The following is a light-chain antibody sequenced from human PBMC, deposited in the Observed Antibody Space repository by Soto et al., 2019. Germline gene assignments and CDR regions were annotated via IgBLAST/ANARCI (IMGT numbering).Light chain of an antibody. J-gene: IGLJ2*01. CDR2: GNS. Sequence: QSVLTQPPSVSGTQGQRVTISCTGSSSNIGAGYDVHWYQQVPGTAPKVIIYGNSNRPSGVPDRFSGSKSATSASLAITGLQAEDEADYYCQSYDTSLSGLVFGGGTKLTVL. V-gene: IGLV1-40*01. CDR1: SSNIGAGYD. CDR3: QSYDTSLSGLV.